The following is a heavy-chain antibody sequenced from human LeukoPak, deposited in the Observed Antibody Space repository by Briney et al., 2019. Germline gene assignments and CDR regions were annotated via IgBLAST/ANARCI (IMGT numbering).Heavy chain of an antibody. CDR3: ARDFYSNYQIDY. CDR2: VSSSSSYI. J-gene: IGHJ4*02. CDR1: GFTFSSYS. Sequence: GGSLRLSCAASGFTFSSYSMNWVRQAPGKGLEWVSSVSSSSSYIYYADSVKGRFTISRDNAKNSLYLQMNSLRAEDTAVYYCARDFYSNYQIDYWGQGTLVTVSS. D-gene: IGHD4-11*01. V-gene: IGHV3-21*01.